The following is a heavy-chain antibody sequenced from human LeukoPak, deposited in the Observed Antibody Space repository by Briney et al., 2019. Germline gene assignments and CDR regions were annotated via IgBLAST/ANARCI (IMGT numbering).Heavy chain of an antibody. Sequence: GRSLRLSCAASGFTFSSYGMHWVRQAPGKGLEWVAVISYDGSNKYYADSVKGRFTISRDNSKNTLYLQMNSLRAEDTAVYYRAKAPGIAVPDIWGQGTMVTVSS. V-gene: IGHV3-30*18. D-gene: IGHD6-19*01. CDR2: ISYDGSNK. J-gene: IGHJ3*02. CDR3: AKAPGIAVPDI. CDR1: GFTFSSYG.